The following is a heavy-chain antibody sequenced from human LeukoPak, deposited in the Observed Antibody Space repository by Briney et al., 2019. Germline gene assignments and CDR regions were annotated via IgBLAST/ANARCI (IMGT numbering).Heavy chain of an antibody. CDR2: ITPSGGT. D-gene: IGHD5-24*01. Sequence: ASVKVSCKASGYTFTSYAIHWVRQAPGQGLEWMGWITPSGGTNYPQKFQGRVAITWDTSITTAYMDLSRLTSDDTAVYYYARDRYGDGFAHLDYWGQGALVTVSS. CDR3: ARDRYGDGFAHLDY. V-gene: IGHV1-2*02. J-gene: IGHJ4*02. CDR1: GYTFTSYA.